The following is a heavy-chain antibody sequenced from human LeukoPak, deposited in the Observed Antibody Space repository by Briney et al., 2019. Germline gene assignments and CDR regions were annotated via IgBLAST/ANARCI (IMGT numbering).Heavy chain of an antibody. D-gene: IGHD3-3*01. CDR1: GFTFSSYW. J-gene: IGHJ3*02. V-gene: IGHV3-74*01. Sequence: GGSLRLSCAASGFTFSSYWMHWVRQAPGKGLVWVSRIKGDGSITNYADSVKGRFTISRDNARNTVFLQMNSLRGEDTAVYYCARVGVSWGGFDIWGQGTMVTVSS. CDR2: IKGDGSIT. CDR3: ARVGVSWGGFDI.